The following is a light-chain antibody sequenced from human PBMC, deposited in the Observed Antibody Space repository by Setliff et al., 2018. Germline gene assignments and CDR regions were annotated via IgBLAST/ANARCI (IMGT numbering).Light chain of an antibody. Sequence: QSALAQPASVSGSPGQSITISCAGTSSDVGFSNHVSWYQQYPGKAPKLIIFEVYNRPSGVSSRFSGSKSGNTASLTIPGLQAEDEADYFCSSYKNTNKNVFGTGTKVTVL. J-gene: IGLJ1*01. CDR3: SSYKNTNKNV. V-gene: IGLV2-14*01. CDR1: SSDVGFSNH. CDR2: EVY.